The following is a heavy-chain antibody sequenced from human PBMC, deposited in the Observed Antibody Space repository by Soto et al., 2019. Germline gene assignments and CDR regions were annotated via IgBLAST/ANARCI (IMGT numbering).Heavy chain of an antibody. V-gene: IGHV3-11*01. D-gene: IGHD4-4*01. CDR1: GFTFSDYY. J-gene: IGHJ4*02. CDR2: ISSSGSTI. Sequence: QVQLVESGGGLVKPGGSLRLSCAASGFTFSDYYMSWIRQAPGKGLEWVSYISSSGSTIYYADSVKGRFTISRDNAKNSLYLQMNSLRAEDTAVYYCASARSVVYSIPNIGPSYFDYRGQGTLVNVSS. CDR3: ASARSVVYSIPNIGPSYFDY.